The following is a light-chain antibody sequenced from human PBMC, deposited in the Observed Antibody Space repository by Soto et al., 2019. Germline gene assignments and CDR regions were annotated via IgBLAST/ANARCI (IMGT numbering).Light chain of an antibody. V-gene: IGKV3-20*01. CDR1: QSLSSSY. Sequence: EIVLTQSPGTLSLSPGERATLSCRASQSLSSSYVVWYQQKPGQAPRLLIYAASRRATGIPDSFSGSGSATEYTLTISRLEPEDFAVYYCQQQGTFGQGTKLEIK. CDR2: AAS. CDR3: QQQGT. J-gene: IGKJ2*01.